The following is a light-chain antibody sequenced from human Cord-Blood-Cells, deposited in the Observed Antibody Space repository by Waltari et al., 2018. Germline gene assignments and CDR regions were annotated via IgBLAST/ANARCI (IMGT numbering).Light chain of an antibody. Sequence: EIVLTQSPAPLSLSPGERATLSCRASQRVSSYLAWYQQKPGQAPRLLSYDASDRATVIPARFSGSGSGTDFTLTIISLEPEDFAVYYCQKRSNWPTFAGGTKVEIK. CDR3: QKRSNWPT. CDR2: DAS. CDR1: QRVSSY. J-gene: IGKJ4*01. V-gene: IGKV3-11*01.